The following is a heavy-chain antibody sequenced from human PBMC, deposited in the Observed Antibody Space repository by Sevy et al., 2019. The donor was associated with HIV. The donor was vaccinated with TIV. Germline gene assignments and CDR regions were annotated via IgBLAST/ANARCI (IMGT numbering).Heavy chain of an antibody. Sequence: GGSLRLSCAASGFTFSKYSMSWVRQPPGKGLEWVSTLSFGCGEINYADSVKGRFTISRDNSKSSVYLQMNNLRPEDTAVYYCARDSPGYGGYAHWGQGTLVTVSS. CDR2: LSFGCGEI. J-gene: IGHJ1*01. CDR1: GFTFSKYS. D-gene: IGHD5-12*01. V-gene: IGHV3-23*01. CDR3: ARDSPGYGGYAH.